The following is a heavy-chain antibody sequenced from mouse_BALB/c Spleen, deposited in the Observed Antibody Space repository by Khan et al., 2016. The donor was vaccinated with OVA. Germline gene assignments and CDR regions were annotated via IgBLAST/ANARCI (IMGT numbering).Heavy chain of an antibody. CDR2: ISDSGNT. J-gene: IGHJ2*01. CDR3: DRTARIKY. D-gene: IGHD1-2*01. Sequence: EVQLVETGPDLVKPSQSLSLTCTVTGFSITSGYIWCLIQQFQGNQLWLVGFISDSGNTNYNPTLKSRITITRDTSKNPFFLQLSSLTTEDTATYYCDRTARIKYWGQGTTLTVSS. CDR1: GFSITSGYI. V-gene: IGHV3-1*02.